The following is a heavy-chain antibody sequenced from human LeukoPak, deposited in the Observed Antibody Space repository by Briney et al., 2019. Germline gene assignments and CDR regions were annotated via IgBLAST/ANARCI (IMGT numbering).Heavy chain of an antibody. Sequence: SETLSLTCTVSGGSISSYYWSWLRQPAGKGLEWIGRIYTSGSTNYNPSLKSRVTMSVDTSKNQFSLKLSSVTAADTAVYYCARGDDFWSGYYDYYYYYMDVWGKGTTVTVSS. D-gene: IGHD3-3*01. CDR3: ARGDDFWSGYYDYYYYYMDV. V-gene: IGHV4-4*07. CDR1: GGSISSYY. J-gene: IGHJ6*03. CDR2: IYTSGST.